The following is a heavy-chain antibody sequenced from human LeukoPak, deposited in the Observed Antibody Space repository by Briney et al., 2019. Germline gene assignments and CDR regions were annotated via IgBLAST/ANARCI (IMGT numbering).Heavy chain of an antibody. CDR3: ARGYPLSTTAAGTYFQH. Sequence: SVKVSRKASGYTFSGYYMHWARHAPGQGLECMGWINPNSGGTNYAQKFQGRVTMTRDTCISTGYMELSRLRSDDTGVYYCARGYPLSTTAAGTYFQHWGQGTLVSVSS. J-gene: IGHJ1*01. D-gene: IGHD6-13*01. CDR2: INPNSGGT. V-gene: IGHV1-2*02. CDR1: GYTFSGYY.